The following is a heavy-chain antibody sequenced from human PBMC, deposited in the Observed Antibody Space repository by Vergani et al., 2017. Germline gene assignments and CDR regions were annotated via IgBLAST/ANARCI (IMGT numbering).Heavy chain of an antibody. CDR3: ARDKAPDSRSRDAFDI. V-gene: IGHV4-4*02. J-gene: IGHJ3*02. Sequence: QVQLQESGPGLVKPSGTLPLTCAVSGGSISSSNWWSWVRQPPGKGLEWIGEIYHSGSTNYNPSLKSRVTISVDKSKNQFSLKLSAVTAADTAVYYCARDKAPDSRSRDAFDIWGQGTMVTVSS. CDR2: IYHSGST. D-gene: IGHD3-22*01. CDR1: GGSISSSNW.